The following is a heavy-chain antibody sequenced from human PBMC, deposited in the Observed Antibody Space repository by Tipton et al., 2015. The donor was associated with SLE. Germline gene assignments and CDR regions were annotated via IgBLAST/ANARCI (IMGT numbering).Heavy chain of an antibody. CDR1: GGSISSGSYY. CDR2: IYTSGST. Sequence: LRLSCTVSGGSISSGSYYWSWIRQPAGKGLEWIGYIYTSGSTNYNPSLKSRVTISVDTSKNQFSLKLSSVTAADTAVYYCARDGGIAARPMDYWGQGTLVTVSS. CDR3: ARDGGIAARPMDY. J-gene: IGHJ4*02. V-gene: IGHV4-61*09. D-gene: IGHD6-6*01.